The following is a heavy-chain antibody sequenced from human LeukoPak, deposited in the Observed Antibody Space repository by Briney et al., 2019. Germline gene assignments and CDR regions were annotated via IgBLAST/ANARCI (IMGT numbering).Heavy chain of an antibody. J-gene: IGHJ3*02. Sequence: SQTLSLTCTVSGGSISSGDYYWSWIRQPPGKGLEWIGYIYYSGSTYYNPSLKSRVTISVDTSKNQFSLKLSSVTAADTAVYYCARYCSGGSCYSFVGGAFDIWGQGTMVTVSS. V-gene: IGHV4-30-4*08. CDR2: IYYSGST. D-gene: IGHD2-15*01. CDR3: ARYCSGGSCYSFVGGAFDI. CDR1: GGSISSGDYY.